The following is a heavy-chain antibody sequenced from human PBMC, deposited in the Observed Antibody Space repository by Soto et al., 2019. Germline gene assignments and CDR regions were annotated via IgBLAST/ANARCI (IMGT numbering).Heavy chain of an antibody. CDR3: ARGNDFGDY. Sequence: QVQLVESGGGVVQPGRSLRLSCAASGFTFSTYVMHWVRQAPGKGLEWVALIWYDGSNKYYADSVKGRFTISRDNSNNTLYLEMNSLRAEDTAVYYWARGNDFGDYWGQGTLVTVSS. J-gene: IGHJ4*02. CDR2: IWYDGSNK. CDR1: GFTFSTYV. D-gene: IGHD4-17*01. V-gene: IGHV3-33*01.